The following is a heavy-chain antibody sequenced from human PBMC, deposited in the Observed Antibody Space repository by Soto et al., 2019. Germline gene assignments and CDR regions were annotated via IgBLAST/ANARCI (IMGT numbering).Heavy chain of an antibody. Sequence: EVQLVESGGGLVKPGGSLRLSCAASRFTFSNAWMSWVRQAPGKGLEWVGRIKSKTDGGTTDYAAPVKGRFTISRDDSKNTLYLQMNSLRPEDTAVYYCAQSRPFTYGAYYYCLDVWGQGTTVTVSS. CDR1: RFTFSNAW. CDR2: IKSKTDGGTT. CDR3: AQSRPFTYGAYYYCLDV. J-gene: IGHJ6*02. V-gene: IGHV3-15*01. D-gene: IGHD3-10*01.